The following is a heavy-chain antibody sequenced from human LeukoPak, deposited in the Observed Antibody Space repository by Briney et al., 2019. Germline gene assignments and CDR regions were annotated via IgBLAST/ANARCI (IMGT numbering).Heavy chain of an antibody. J-gene: IGHJ4*02. Sequence: SGPTLVNPTQTLTMTCTFSGFTLTTGVGVGWIRQPPGKALEWLALIYWNDDKRYSPSLRSRLTITKDTSKNQVVLTMTNMDPVDTATYYCAHSGILRSIDWLPSYWGQGMLVTVSS. CDR2: IYWNDDK. CDR1: GFTLTTGVG. D-gene: IGHD3-9*01. CDR3: AHSGILRSIDWLPSY. V-gene: IGHV2-5*01.